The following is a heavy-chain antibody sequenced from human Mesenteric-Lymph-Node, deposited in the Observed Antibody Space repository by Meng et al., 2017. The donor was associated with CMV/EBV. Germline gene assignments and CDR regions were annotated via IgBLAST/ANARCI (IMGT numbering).Heavy chain of an antibody. CDR1: GFTFSNYW. D-gene: IGHD4-17*01. J-gene: IGHJ4*02. CDR2: IEEDGSEK. CDR3: ARDPYGDTIFDY. Sequence: GGSLRLSCAASGFTFSNYWMIWVRQAPGKGLEWVANIEEDGSEKYYVGSVEGRFTISRDNAKNSLYLQMNSLRAEDTAVYYCARDPYGDTIFDYWGQGTLVTVSS. V-gene: IGHV3-7*01.